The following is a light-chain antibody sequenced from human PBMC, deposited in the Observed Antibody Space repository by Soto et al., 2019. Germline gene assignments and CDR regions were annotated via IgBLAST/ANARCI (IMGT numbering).Light chain of an antibody. V-gene: IGLV2-14*01. CDR1: SSDVGGYNY. CDR3: NSYTRSSTWV. CDR2: EVS. Sequence: QSALTQPASVSGSPGQSITISCTGTSSDVGGYNYVSWYQQHPGKAPQLMIYEVSNRPSGVSNRFSASKSGNTASLTISGLQAEDEADYYCNSYTRSSTWVFGGGTQLTVL. J-gene: IGLJ3*02.